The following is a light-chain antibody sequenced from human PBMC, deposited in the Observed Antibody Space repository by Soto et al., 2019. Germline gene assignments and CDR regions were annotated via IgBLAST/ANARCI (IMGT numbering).Light chain of an antibody. CDR2: GAS. Sequence: EIVMTQSPGTLSVSPGERVTLSCRASQSVSSDLAWYQQKPGQDPRLLIYGASTRATDIPARFSRSGSGTDFTLTVSSLHSEEFAVYDCQQSNNWPWTFGQGTKVDIK. CDR3: QQSNNWPWT. V-gene: IGKV3-15*01. J-gene: IGKJ1*01. CDR1: QSVSSD.